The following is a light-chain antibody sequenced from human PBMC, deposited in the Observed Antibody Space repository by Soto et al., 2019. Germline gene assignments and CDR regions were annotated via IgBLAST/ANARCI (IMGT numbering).Light chain of an antibody. CDR2: GAS. Sequence: EIVMTQSPATLSVSPGERATLSCRASRSVSSNLAWYQQKPGQAPRLLVYGASTRATGIPARFSGSGSGTEFTLTISSLQSEDFAVYYCQQYNNWPATFGQGTKV. V-gene: IGKV3-15*01. CDR3: QQYNNWPAT. J-gene: IGKJ1*01. CDR1: RSVSSN.